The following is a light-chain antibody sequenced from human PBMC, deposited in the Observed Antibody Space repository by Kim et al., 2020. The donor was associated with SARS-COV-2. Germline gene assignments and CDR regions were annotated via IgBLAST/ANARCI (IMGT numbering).Light chain of an antibody. V-gene: IGLV4-69*01. J-gene: IGLJ2*01. CDR1: SGHSSYA. CDR2: LNSDGSH. Sequence: QLVLTQSPSASASLGASVKLTCTLSSGHSSYAIAWHQQQPEKGPRYLMKLNSDGSHSKGDGIPDRFSGSSSGAERYLTISSLQSEDEADYYGQTWGTVVFGGGTQLTVL. CDR3: QTWGTVV.